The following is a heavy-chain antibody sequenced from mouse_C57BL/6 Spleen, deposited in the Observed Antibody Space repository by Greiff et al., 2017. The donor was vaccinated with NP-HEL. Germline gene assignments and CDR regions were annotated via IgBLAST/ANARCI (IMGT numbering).Heavy chain of an antibody. V-gene: IGHV1-82*01. CDR1: GYAFSSSW. CDR3: ARRHYSNIPYAMDY. Sequence: VQLQQSGPELVKPGASVKISCKASGYAFSSSWMNWVKQRPGKGLEWIGRIYPGDGDTNYNGKFKGKATLTADKSSSTAYMQLSSLTSEDSAVYFCARRHYSNIPYAMDYWGQGTSVTVSS. D-gene: IGHD2-5*01. J-gene: IGHJ4*01. CDR2: IYPGDGDT.